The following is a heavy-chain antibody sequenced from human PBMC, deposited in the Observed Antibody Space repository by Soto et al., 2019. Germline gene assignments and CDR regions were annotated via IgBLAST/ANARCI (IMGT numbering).Heavy chain of an antibody. V-gene: IGHV3-30*03. J-gene: IGHJ4*02. Sequence: QVQLVESGGGVVQPGRSLRLSCAASGFTFSSYGMHWVRQAPGKGLEWVAVISYDGSNKYYADSVKGRFTISRDNSKNTLYLQMNSLRAEDTAVYYCAREVGAVWGQGTLVTVSS. CDR1: GFTFSSYG. CDR3: AREVGAV. CDR2: ISYDGSNK. D-gene: IGHD3-16*01.